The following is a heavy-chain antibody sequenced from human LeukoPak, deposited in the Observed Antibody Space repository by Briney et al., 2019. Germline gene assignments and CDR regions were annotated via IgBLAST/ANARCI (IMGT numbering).Heavy chain of an antibody. CDR1: GFTFDDYA. CDR2: INKNSGSM. Sequence: GGSLRLSCVASGFTFDDYAMHWVRQAPGKGLEWVAGINKNSGSMGYADSVKGRFTISRDNSKNTLYLQMNSLRAEDTAVYYCAKAIAAPYYFDYWGQGTLVTVSS. CDR3: AKAIAAPYYFDY. D-gene: IGHD6-6*01. J-gene: IGHJ4*02. V-gene: IGHV3-9*01.